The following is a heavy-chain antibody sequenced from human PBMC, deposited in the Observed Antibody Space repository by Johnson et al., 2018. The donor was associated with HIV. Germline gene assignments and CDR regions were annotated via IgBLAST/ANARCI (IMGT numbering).Heavy chain of an antibody. D-gene: IGHD2-15*01. J-gene: IGHJ3*01. CDR3: ARGGDCSGGRCYLHDAFDV. V-gene: IGHV3-30*04. CDR2: MSYDGSNQ. CDR1: GFTFSSYA. Sequence: QVQLVESGGGVVQPGMSLRVSCAASGFTFSSYAMHWVRQAPGRGLEWVAVMSYDGSNQYYADSVTGRFTISRDNSKNTLYLQMHSMRPEDTAVYYCARGGDCSGGRCYLHDAFDVWGPGTVVTVSS.